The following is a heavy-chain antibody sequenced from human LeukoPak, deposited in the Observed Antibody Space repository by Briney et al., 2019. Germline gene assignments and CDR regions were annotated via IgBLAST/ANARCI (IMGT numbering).Heavy chain of an antibody. J-gene: IGHJ4*02. Sequence: PGRSLRLSCAASGFTFITYGMHWLRQAPDKGLEWVAVIRYDGNNEFYADSVKGRFTISTDNSKSTLYLQMNSLRAEDTAVYYCAKRGSFWDLDYWGQGTLVTVSS. D-gene: IGHD1-26*01. CDR1: GFTFITYG. V-gene: IGHV3-33*06. CDR2: IRYDGNNE. CDR3: AKRGSFWDLDY.